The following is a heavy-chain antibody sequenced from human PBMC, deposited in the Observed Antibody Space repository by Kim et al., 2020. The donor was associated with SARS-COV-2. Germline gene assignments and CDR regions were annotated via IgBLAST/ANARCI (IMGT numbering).Heavy chain of an antibody. D-gene: IGHD3-16*01. J-gene: IGHJ4*02. V-gene: IGHV3-23*01. Sequence: DSVKGRFTISRDNSKNTLYLQMSSLGAEDTALYYCAKLKSDSWWGSFFDYWGQGTLVTVSS. CDR3: AKLKSDSWWGSFFDY.